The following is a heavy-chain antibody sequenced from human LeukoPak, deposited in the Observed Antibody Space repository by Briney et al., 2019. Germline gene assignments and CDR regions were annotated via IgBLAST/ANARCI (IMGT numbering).Heavy chain of an antibody. CDR1: GYTFTGYY. Sequence: ASVKVSCKASGYTFTGYYVHWVRQAPGQGLEWMGWINPNSGGTNYAQKFQGRVTMTRDTSISTAYMELSRLRSDDTAVYYCARDREDCSSTSCYTSYNWFDPWGQGTLVTVSS. D-gene: IGHD2-2*02. J-gene: IGHJ5*02. V-gene: IGHV1-2*02. CDR2: INPNSGGT. CDR3: ARDREDCSSTSCYTSYNWFDP.